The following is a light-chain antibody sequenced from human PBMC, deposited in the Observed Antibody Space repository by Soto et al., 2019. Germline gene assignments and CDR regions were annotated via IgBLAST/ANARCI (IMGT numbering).Light chain of an antibody. Sequence: EIVLTQSPGTLSLSPGERATLSCRASQSVTYRYLAWYQQRSGQAPRLLIYGASSRATGIPDRFTGSGSGTDFTLTISRLEPEDFAVYYCQQYGSSPITFGQGTRLEIK. CDR1: QSVTYRY. J-gene: IGKJ5*01. CDR2: GAS. V-gene: IGKV3-20*01. CDR3: QQYGSSPIT.